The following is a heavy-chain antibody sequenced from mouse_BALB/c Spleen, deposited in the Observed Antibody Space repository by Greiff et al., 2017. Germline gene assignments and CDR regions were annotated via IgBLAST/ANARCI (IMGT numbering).Heavy chain of an antibody. V-gene: IGHV2-9*02. CDR1: GFSLTGYG. Sequence: VQRVESGPGLVAPSQSLSITCTVSGFSLTGYGVNWVRQPPGKGLEWLGVIWAGGSTNYNSALMSRLSISKDNSKSQVFLKMNSLQTDDTAMYYCARDYYGSSSWFAYWGQGTLVTVSA. CDR3: ARDYYGSSSWFAY. CDR2: IWAGGST. J-gene: IGHJ3*01. D-gene: IGHD1-1*01.